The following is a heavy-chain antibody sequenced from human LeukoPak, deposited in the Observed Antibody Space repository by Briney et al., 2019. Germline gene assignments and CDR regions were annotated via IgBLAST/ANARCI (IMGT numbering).Heavy chain of an antibody. D-gene: IGHD5-24*01. J-gene: IGHJ4*02. CDR1: GGSFSGYY. CDR3: ARFSLGGRWLPNWRVDH. V-gene: IGHV4-34*01. CDR2: INHSGST. Sequence: SETLSLTCAVYGGSFSGYYWSWIRQPPGKGLEWIGEINHSGSTNYNPSLKSRVTISVDTSKNQFSLKLSSVTAADTAVYYCARFSLGGRWLPNWRVDHWGQGTLVTVSS.